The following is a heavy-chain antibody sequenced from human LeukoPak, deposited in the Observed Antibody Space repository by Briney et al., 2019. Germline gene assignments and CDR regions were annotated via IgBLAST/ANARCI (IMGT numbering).Heavy chain of an antibody. CDR3: GRYYDSSGYSPISY. V-gene: IGHV4-59*01. J-gene: IGHJ4*02. CDR1: SGSLSDYY. D-gene: IGHD3-22*01. CDR2: IYHSGTT. Sequence: SETLSLTCTVSSGSLSDYYWNWIRQPPGKGLEWIGNIYHSGTTNHNPSLKSRVTISIDTSKEQFSLKLRSVTTADTAMYFCGRYYDSSGYSPISYWGQGILVTVSS.